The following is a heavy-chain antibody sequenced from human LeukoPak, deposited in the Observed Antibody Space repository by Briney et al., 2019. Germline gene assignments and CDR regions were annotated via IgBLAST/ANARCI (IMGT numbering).Heavy chain of an antibody. V-gene: IGHV1-18*01. CDR1: GYTFTSYG. CDR2: ISVYNGNT. Sequence: AAVKVSCKASGYTFTSYGISWVRQAPGQGLEWMGWISVYNGNTNYAQKLQGRVTMTTDTSKSTAYMELRSLRSDDTAVYYCARANQDPSGGWYLWGQGTLVTVSS. D-gene: IGHD6-19*01. CDR3: ARANQDPSGGWYL. J-gene: IGHJ5*02.